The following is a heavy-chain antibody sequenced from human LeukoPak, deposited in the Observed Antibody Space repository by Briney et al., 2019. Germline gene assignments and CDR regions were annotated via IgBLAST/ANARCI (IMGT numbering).Heavy chain of an antibody. D-gene: IGHD1-26*01. CDR2: ISAYNGNT. CDR1: GYTFTSYG. J-gene: IGHJ6*03. CDR3: ARDREGGSLYYYYMDV. Sequence: ASVKVSCKASGYTFTSYGISWVRQAPGQGLEWMGWISAYNGNTNYAQNLQGRVTMTTDTSTSTAYMELRSLRSDDTAVYYCARDREGGSLYYYYMDVWGKGTTVTVSS. V-gene: IGHV1-18*01.